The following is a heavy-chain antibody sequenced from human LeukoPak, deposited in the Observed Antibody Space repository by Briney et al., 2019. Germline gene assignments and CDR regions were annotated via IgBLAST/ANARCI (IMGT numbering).Heavy chain of an antibody. V-gene: IGHV3-33*01. Sequence: GRSLRLSCAASGFTFSSYGMHWVRQAPGKGLEWVAVIWYDASNKYYADSVKGRFTISRDNSKNTLYLQMNSLRAEDTAVYYCARDFWPYGRTRDYFDYWGQGTLVTVSS. CDR1: GFTFSSYG. CDR3: ARDFWPYGRTRDYFDY. CDR2: IWYDASNK. D-gene: IGHD1-14*01. J-gene: IGHJ4*02.